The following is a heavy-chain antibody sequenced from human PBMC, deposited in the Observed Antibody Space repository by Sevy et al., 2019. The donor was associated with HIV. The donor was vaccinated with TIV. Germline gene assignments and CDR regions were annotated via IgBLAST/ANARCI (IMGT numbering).Heavy chain of an antibody. Sequence: ASVKVSCKASGATFSSDVISWVRQVPGQGLEWMGGIIPMYSTPSYAQNFQGRVTITADGSTGTVYMDLSSLRSEDTAIYYCARRVTVAGSYFDYWGQRTLVTVSS. CDR1: GATFSSDV. V-gene: IGHV1-69*13. J-gene: IGHJ4*02. D-gene: IGHD6-19*01. CDR2: IIPMYSTP. CDR3: ARRVTVAGSYFDY.